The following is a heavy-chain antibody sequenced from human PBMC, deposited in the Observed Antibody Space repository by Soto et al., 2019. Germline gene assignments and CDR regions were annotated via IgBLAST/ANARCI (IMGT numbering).Heavy chain of an antibody. CDR3: ARGYYYDSSGYCDY. D-gene: IGHD3-22*01. CDR1: GFTFSSYA. Sequence: QVQLVESGGGVVQPGRSLRLSCAASGFTFSSYAIHWVRQAPGKGLEWVAVISYDGSNKYYADSVKGRFTISRDNSKNTLYLQMNSLIAEDTAVYYCARGYYYDSSGYCDYWGQGTLVTVSS. J-gene: IGHJ4*02. CDR2: ISYDGSNK. V-gene: IGHV3-30-3*01.